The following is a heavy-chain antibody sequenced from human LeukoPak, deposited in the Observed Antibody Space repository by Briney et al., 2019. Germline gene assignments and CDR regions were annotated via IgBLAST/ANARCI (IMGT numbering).Heavy chain of an antibody. CDR2: INWNRDRL. D-gene: IGHD3-16*02. V-gene: IGHV3-9*01. CDR3: VRGSGSYRGYFDS. CDR1: GLSVISNY. Sequence: GGSLRLSCAASGLSVISNYMSWVRQAPGKGLEWVSGINWNRDRLAYAYSVKGRFTISRDNAKNSLYLQMNSLRVEDTALYYCVRGSGSYRGYFDSWGQGILVTVSS. J-gene: IGHJ4*02.